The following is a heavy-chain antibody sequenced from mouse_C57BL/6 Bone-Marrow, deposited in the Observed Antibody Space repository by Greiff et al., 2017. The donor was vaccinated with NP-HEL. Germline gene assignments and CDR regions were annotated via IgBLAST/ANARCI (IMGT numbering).Heavy chain of an antibody. J-gene: IGHJ3*01. CDR1: GFTFSSYA. V-gene: IGHV5-9-1*02. D-gene: IGHD2-5*01. CDR3: TRAYSNYSWCAY. Sequence: EVMLVESGEGLVKPGGSLKLSCAASGFTFSSYAMSWVRQTPEKRLEWVAYISSGGDYIYYADTVKGRFTISRDNARNTLYLQMSSLKSEDTAMYYCTRAYSNYSWCAYWGQGTLVTVS. CDR2: ISSGGDYI.